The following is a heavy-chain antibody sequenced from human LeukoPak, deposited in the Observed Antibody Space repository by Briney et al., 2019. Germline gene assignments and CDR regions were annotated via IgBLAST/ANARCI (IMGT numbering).Heavy chain of an antibody. CDR1: GFTFSTFG. V-gene: IGHV3-21*01. D-gene: IGHD3-22*01. Sequence: PGGSLRLSCAASGFTFSTFGFNWVRQAPGKGLEGVSSISHSSIYISYADSVKGRFTISRDNARNSVYLQMDSLRVEDTAVYYCARGYYYDSSVAYWGQGTLVTVSS. CDR3: ARGYYYDSSVAY. J-gene: IGHJ4*02. CDR2: ISHSSIYI.